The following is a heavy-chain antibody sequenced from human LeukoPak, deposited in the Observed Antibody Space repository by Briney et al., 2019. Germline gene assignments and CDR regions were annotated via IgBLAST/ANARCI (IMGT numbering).Heavy chain of an antibody. D-gene: IGHD6-25*01. CDR3: ARDGWGIAAGVCVY. CDR1: GFTFSSYA. J-gene: IGHJ4*02. Sequence: GGSLRLSCAASGFTFSSYAMHWVRQAPGKGLEWVAVISYDGSNKYYADSVKGRFTISRDNSKNTLYLQMNSLRAEDTAVYYCARDGWGIAAGVCVYWGQGTLVTVSS. CDR2: ISYDGSNK. V-gene: IGHV3-30-3*01.